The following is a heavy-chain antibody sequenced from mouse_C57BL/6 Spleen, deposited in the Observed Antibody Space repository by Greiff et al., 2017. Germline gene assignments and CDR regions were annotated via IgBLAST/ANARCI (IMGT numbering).Heavy chain of an antibody. Sequence: EVKLMESGGGLVKPGGSLKLSCAASGFTFSDYGMHWVRQAPEKGLEWVAYISSGSSTIYYADTVKGRFTISRDNAKNTLFLQMTSLRSEDTAMYYCARRWLLHMDYWGQGTTLTVSS. J-gene: IGHJ2*01. CDR1: GFTFSDYG. CDR2: ISSGSSTI. D-gene: IGHD2-3*01. V-gene: IGHV5-17*01. CDR3: ARRWLLHMDY.